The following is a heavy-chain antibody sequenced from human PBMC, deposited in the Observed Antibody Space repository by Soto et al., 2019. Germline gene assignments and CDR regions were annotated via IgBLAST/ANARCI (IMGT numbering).Heavy chain of an antibody. CDR3: ASPRFYYSSGRPDAFDI. CDR1: GYSFTSYW. V-gene: IGHV5-51*01. D-gene: IGHD6-19*01. Sequence: PGESLKISCKGSGYSFTSYWIGWVRQMPGKGLEWMGIIYPGDSDTRYSPSFQGQVTISADKSISTAYLQWSSLKASDTAMYYCASPRFYYSSGRPDAFDIWGQGTMVTVSS. CDR2: IYPGDSDT. J-gene: IGHJ3*02.